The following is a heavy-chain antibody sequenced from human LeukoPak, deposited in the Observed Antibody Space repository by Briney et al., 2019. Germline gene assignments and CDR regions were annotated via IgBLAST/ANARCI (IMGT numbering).Heavy chain of an antibody. D-gene: IGHD6-19*01. CDR1: GYIFTGYY. Sequence: ASVKVSCKASGYIFTGYYMHWVRQAPGQGLEWMGWINPNSGGTNYAQKFQGRVTMTRDTSTSTAYMELTSLRSGDTAVYYCARLFSTGWYSERGTFDYWGQGTLITVSS. J-gene: IGHJ4*02. CDR2: INPNSGGT. V-gene: IGHV1-2*02. CDR3: ARLFSTGWYSERGTFDY.